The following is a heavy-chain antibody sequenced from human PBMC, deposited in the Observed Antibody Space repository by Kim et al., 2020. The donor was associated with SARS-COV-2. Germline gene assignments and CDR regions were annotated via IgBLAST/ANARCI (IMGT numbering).Heavy chain of an antibody. Sequence: SVKVSCKASGGTFSSYAISWVRQAPGQGLEWMGRIIPILGIANYAQKFQGRVTITADKSTSTAYMELSSLRSEDTAVYYCARDVEYCSGGSCYSSLSGGLGWFDPWGQGTLVTVSS. J-gene: IGHJ5*02. V-gene: IGHV1-69*04. CDR2: IIPILGIA. CDR1: GGTFSSYA. D-gene: IGHD2-15*01. CDR3: ARDVEYCSGGSCYSSLSGGLGWFDP.